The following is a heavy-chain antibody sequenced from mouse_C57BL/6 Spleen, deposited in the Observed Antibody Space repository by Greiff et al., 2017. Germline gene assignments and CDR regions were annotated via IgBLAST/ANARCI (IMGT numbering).Heavy chain of an antibody. D-gene: IGHD1-1*01. J-gene: IGHJ2*01. CDR3: AREEYDYYGSSP. CDR2: IHPNSGST. Sequence: QVQLQQPGAELVKPGASVKLSCKASGYTFTSYWMHWVKQRPGQGLEWIGMIHPNSGSTNYNEKFKSKATLTVDKSSSTAYMQLSSLTSADSAVYYCAREEYDYYGSSPWGQGTTLTVSS. CDR1: GYTFTSYW. V-gene: IGHV1-64*01.